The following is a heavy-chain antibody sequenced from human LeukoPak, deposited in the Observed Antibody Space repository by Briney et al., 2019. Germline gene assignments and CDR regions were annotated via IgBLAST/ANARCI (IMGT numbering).Heavy chain of an antibody. Sequence: SETLSFTCAVSGGSISSGDYYWRWIRQPPGKGLEWIGYIYYSGSTYYNPSLKSRVTISVDASKNQFSLKLSSVTAADTAVYYCARVYIAAANLNWFDPWGQGTLVTVSS. CDR3: ARVYIAAANLNWFDP. D-gene: IGHD6-13*01. CDR1: GGSISSGDYY. V-gene: IGHV4-30-4*08. CDR2: IYYSGST. J-gene: IGHJ5*02.